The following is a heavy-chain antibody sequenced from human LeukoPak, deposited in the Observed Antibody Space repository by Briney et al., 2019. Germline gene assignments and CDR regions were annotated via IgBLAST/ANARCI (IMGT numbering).Heavy chain of an antibody. J-gene: IGHJ4*02. CDR3: ARGMEILGYCSGTSCSLDY. CDR1: GGSFSGYY. D-gene: IGHD2-2*01. Sequence: SETLSPTCAVYGGSFSGYYWSWIRQPPGKGLEWIGEINHSGDTNYNPSLKSRFTISVDTSRNHFSLKLSSVTAADTAVYYCARGMEILGYCSGTSCSLDYWGQGTLVTVSS. CDR2: INHSGDT. V-gene: IGHV4-34*01.